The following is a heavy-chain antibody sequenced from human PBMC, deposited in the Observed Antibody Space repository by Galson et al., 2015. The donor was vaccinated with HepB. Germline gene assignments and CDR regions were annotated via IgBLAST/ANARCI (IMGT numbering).Heavy chain of an antibody. Sequence: SLRLSCAASGFTFDAYALVWVRQAPGEGLEWVSAISSDGANIYYADSVKGRFTISRDNSKNTLYLQMNNLRAEDTAVYYCARKPSYKNWFDFRGQGTLVTVSS. CDR3: ARKPSYKNWFDF. CDR2: ISSDGANI. J-gene: IGHJ5*01. D-gene: IGHD1-14*01. CDR1: GFTFDAYA. V-gene: IGHV3-23*01.